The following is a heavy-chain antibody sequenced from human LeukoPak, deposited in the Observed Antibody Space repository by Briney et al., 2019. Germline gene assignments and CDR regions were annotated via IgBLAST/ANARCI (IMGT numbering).Heavy chain of an antibody. CDR1: GGTFISHA. D-gene: IGHD5-12*01. Sequence: ASVTVSFKASGGTFISHAITWVRQAPGQGREGMGGIIPILGSANNAQKFQGRVSITTDDSTSTAYMELSGLRSEDTAVYYCATLSVNVVATAVRGYYFDSWGQGTLVTVSS. CDR3: ATLSVNVVATAVRGYYFDS. J-gene: IGHJ4*02. V-gene: IGHV1-69*05. CDR2: IIPILGSA.